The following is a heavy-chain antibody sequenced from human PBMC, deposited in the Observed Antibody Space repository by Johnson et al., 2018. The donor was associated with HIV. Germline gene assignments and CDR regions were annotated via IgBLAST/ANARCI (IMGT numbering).Heavy chain of an antibody. CDR3: ARAQGVLVWFRELLFDAFDI. CDR2: ISWTSGSI. J-gene: IGHJ3*02. CDR1: GFTFDDYA. D-gene: IGHD3-10*01. Sequence: VQLVESGGGVVQPGRSLRLSCAASGFTFDDYAMHWVRQAPGKGLEWVSGISWTSGSIGYADSVKGRFTISRDHAKNSLYLQMNSLRAEDTAVYYCARAQGVLVWFRELLFDAFDIWGQGTMVTVSS. V-gene: IGHV3-9*01.